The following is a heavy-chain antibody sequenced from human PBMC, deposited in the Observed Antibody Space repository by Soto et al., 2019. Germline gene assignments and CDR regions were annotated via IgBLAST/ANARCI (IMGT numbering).Heavy chain of an antibody. J-gene: IGHJ6*03. CDR2: ISAYNGNT. Sequence: ASVKVSCKASGYTFTSYGISWVRQAPGQGLEWMGWISAYNGNTNYAQKLQGRVTMTADKSTSTAYMELSSLRSEDTAVYYCARVAEMGTVTKGYYYYMDVWGTGTTVTVSS. V-gene: IGHV1-18*01. CDR1: GYTFTSYG. CDR3: ARVAEMGTVTKGYYYYMDV. D-gene: IGHD4-17*01.